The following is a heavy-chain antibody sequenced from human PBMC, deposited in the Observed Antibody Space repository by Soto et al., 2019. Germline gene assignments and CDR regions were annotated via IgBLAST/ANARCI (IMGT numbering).Heavy chain of an antibody. CDR2: IWYDGSNK. V-gene: IGHV3-33*01. J-gene: IGHJ1*01. CDR3: ARDQGAYAEYFQH. CDR1: GFTFSSYG. Sequence: QVQLVESGGGVVQPGRSLRLSCAASGFTFSSYGMHWVRQAPGKGLEWVALIWYDGSNKYYADSVKGRFTISRDNSKNTLYLQMNSLRAEDTAVYYCARDQGAYAEYFQHWGPGTLVTVSS. D-gene: IGHD1-26*01.